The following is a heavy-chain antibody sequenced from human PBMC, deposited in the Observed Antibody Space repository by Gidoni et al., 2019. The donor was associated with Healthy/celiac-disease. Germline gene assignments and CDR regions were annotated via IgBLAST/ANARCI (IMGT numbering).Heavy chain of an antibody. CDR1: GVSISSGGYY. CDR2: IYYSGST. CDR3: ARDHNPRSRIAAAGTT. D-gene: IGHD6-13*01. J-gene: IGHJ5*02. Sequence: QVQLQESGPGLVKPSQTLSLTCTVSGVSISSGGYYWSWFRQPPGKGLEWIGYIYYSGSTYYNPSLKSRVTISVDTSKNQFSLKLSSVTAADTAVYYCARDHNPRSRIAAAGTTWGQGTLVTVSS. V-gene: IGHV4-31*03.